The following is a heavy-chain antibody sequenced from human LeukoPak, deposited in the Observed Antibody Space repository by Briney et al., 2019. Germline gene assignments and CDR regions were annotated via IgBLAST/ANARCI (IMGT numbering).Heavy chain of an antibody. CDR1: GGTFSSYA. J-gene: IGHJ4*02. CDR2: IIPIFGTT. D-gene: IGHD6-19*01. CDR3: ARGTAVAGHFDY. V-gene: IGHV1-69*05. Sequence: GSSVKVSCKASGGTFSSYAISWVRQAPGQGLEWMGRIIPIFGTTNYAQKFQGRVTITTDESTSTAYMELSSLRSEDTAVYYCARGTAVAGHFDYWGQGTLVTVSS.